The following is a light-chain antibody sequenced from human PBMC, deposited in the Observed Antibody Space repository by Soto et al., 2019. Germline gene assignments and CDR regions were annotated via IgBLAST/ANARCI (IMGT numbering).Light chain of an antibody. J-gene: IGKJ1*01. CDR2: KAS. CDR3: HHYNSYSEA. V-gene: IGKV1-5*03. Sequence: DMQMSQLSSSLSGAVGDRVTITCRASQTISSWLAWYQQKPGKAPKLLIYKASTLKSGVPSRFSGSGSGTEFTLTISSLQPDDFATYYCHHYNSYSEAFGQGTKVDIK. CDR1: QTISSW.